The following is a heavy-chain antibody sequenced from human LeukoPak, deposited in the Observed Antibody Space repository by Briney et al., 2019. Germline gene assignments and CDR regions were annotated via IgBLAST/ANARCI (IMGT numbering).Heavy chain of an antibody. CDR3: VREARGYHYTYFDY. V-gene: IGHV3-13*01. D-gene: IGHD5-18*01. Sequence: GGSLRLSCPPSEFTPGGNEMHWVGQTTEAGREGVAAVSAGHHAFYAGSVKGRFTVSREDAKNSLYLQMNSLRAGDTAVYYCVREARGYHYTYFDYWGQGSLVTVSS. J-gene: IGHJ4*02. CDR2: VSAGHHA. CDR1: EFTPGGNE.